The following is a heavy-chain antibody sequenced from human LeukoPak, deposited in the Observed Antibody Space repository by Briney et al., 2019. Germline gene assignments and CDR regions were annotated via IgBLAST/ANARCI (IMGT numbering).Heavy chain of an antibody. CDR1: GFTVSSNY. CDR2: IYSGGST. CDR3: ARGSSSSSLFDY. D-gene: IGHD6-6*01. J-gene: IGHJ4*02. V-gene: IGHV3-53*01. Sequence: PGGSLRLSCAASGFTVSSNYMSGVRQAPGKGLEWVSVIYSGGSTYYADSVKGRFTISRDNSKNTLYLQMNSLRAEDTAVYYCARGSSSSSLFDYWGQGTLVTVSS.